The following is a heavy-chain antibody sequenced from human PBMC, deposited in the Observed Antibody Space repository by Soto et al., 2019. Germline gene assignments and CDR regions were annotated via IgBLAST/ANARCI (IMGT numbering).Heavy chain of an antibody. CDR2: INHSGST. D-gene: IGHD1-1*01. J-gene: IGHJ4*02. CDR1: GGSFSGYY. V-gene: IGHV4-34*01. CDR3: ARVVWNQVPPYYCDY. Sequence: QVQLQQWGAGLLKPSETLSLTCAVYGGSFSGYYWSWIRQPPGKGLEWIGEINHSGSTNYNPSLKSRVTTSVNTSKYKFSLKLCSATAADTAAYYCARVVWNQVPPYYCDYWGRGTLVTFSS.